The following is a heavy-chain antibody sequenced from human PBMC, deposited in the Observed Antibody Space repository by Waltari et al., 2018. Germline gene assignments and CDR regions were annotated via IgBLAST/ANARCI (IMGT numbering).Heavy chain of an antibody. J-gene: IGHJ4*02. D-gene: IGHD3-3*01. CDR1: GGTFSSYA. CDR2: IIPIFGTA. CDR3: ARDLYDGGDY. Sequence: QVQLVQSGAEVKKPGSSVKVSCKASGGTFSSYAISWVRQAPGQGLEWMGGIIPIFGTANYGQKFQGRVTITTDESTRPAYMELSSLRSEDTAVYYCARDLYDGGDYWGQGTLVTVSS. V-gene: IGHV1-69*05.